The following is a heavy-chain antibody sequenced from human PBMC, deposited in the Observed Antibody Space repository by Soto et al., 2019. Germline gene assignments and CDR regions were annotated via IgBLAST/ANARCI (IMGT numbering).Heavy chain of an antibody. V-gene: IGHV3-7*01. Sequence: PVGSLRLSCAASGFTFSSYWMNWGRQAPGKGLEWVANIKQDGSEKYYVDSVKGRFTISRDNAKNSLYLQKNRLRAEDTAEYYCAREIKATAIKYYYHGMDVWGQGTTVTVSS. CDR1: GFTFSSYW. CDR2: IKQDGSEK. CDR3: AREIKATAIKYYYHGMDV. J-gene: IGHJ6*02. D-gene: IGHD4-4*01.